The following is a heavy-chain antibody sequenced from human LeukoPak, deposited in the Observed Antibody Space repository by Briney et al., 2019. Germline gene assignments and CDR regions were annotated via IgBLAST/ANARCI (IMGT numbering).Heavy chain of an antibody. Sequence: GGSLRLFCAASGFTFSSYAMRWVRQAPGKGLEWVSAISPSSGTFYADSVKGRFTISRDNSKNTLYLQMNSLRAEDTAVYYCARPQSSSGYYWPFDDWGQGTLVTVSS. V-gene: IGHV3-23*01. J-gene: IGHJ4*02. D-gene: IGHD3-22*01. CDR2: ISPSSGT. CDR1: GFTFSSYA. CDR3: ARPQSSSGYYWPFDD.